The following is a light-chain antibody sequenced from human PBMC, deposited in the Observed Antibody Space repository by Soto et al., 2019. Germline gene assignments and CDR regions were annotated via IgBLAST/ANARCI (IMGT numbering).Light chain of an antibody. CDR2: SNN. Sequence: QSVLTQPPSASGTPGQRVTISCSGSTSNIGGNTVNWYQQLPGTAPKLLIYSNNQRPSGVPDRFSGSKSGNTASLTVSGLQAEDEADYYCSSYAGSNNVRVFGGGTKLTVL. V-gene: IGLV1-44*01. CDR3: SSYAGSNNVRV. CDR1: TSNIGGNT. J-gene: IGLJ3*02.